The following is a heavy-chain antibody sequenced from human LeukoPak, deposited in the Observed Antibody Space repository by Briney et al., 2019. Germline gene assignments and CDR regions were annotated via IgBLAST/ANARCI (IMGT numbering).Heavy chain of an antibody. CDR1: GYSFTSYW. Sequence: GESLKISCKGSGYSFTSYWIGWARQMPRTGLEWMGIIYPGDSDTRYSPSFQGQVTISADKSISTAYLQWSSLKASDTAMYFCARSLTARGSYALWGQGTLVTASS. CDR2: IYPGDSDT. J-gene: IGHJ4*02. D-gene: IGHD1-26*01. CDR3: ARSLTARGSYAL. V-gene: IGHV5-51*01.